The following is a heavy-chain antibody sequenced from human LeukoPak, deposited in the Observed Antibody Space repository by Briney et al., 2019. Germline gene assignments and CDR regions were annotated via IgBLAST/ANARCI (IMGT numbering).Heavy chain of an antibody. J-gene: IGHJ4*02. CDR2: IRYDGSNK. CDR3: AKDQRYSSGWYDIYYFDY. D-gene: IGHD6-19*01. V-gene: IGHV3-30*02. Sequence: GGSLRLSCAASGFTFSSYGMHWVRQAPGKGLEWVAFIRYDGSNKYYADSVKGRFTISRDNSKNTLYLQMNSLRAEDTAVYYCAKDQRYSSGWYDIYYFDYWGQGTLVTVSS. CDR1: GFTFSSYG.